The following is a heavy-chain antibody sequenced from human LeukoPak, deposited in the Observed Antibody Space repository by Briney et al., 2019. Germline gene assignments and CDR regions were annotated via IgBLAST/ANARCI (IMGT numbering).Heavy chain of an antibody. Sequence: GGSLRLSCAASGFTFSSYAMSWVRQAPGKGLEWVSAISGSGGSTYYADFVKGRFTISRDNSKNTLYLQMNSLRAEDTAVYYCAKDPVAAAATGIDYWGQGTLVTVSS. CDR3: AKDPVAAAATGIDY. D-gene: IGHD6-13*01. J-gene: IGHJ4*02. CDR1: GFTFSSYA. CDR2: ISGSGGST. V-gene: IGHV3-23*01.